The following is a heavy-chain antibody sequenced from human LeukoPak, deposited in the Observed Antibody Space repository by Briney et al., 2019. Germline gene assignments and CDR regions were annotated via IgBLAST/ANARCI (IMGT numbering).Heavy chain of an antibody. J-gene: IGHJ6*02. D-gene: IGHD4-17*01. CDR3: AREDPQTTVPEGMDV. CDR2: IYTSGTT. Sequence: SETLSLTCTVSVGSLSSSRYFWAWTRQPPGKGLHWLGSIYTSGTTYYISSLKSRVTISVDTSKNQFSQQLRSVTAADTAVYYCAREDPQTTVPEGMDVWGQGTTVTVSS. V-gene: IGHV4-39*07. CDR1: VGSLSSSRYF.